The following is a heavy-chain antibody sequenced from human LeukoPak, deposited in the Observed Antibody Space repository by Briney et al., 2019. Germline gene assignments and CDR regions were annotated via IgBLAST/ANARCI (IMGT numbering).Heavy chain of an antibody. D-gene: IGHD3-22*01. CDR3: TSGAMLVS. V-gene: IGHV3-15*01. Sequence: GGFLRLSCAASGFTFRGYGMSWVRQAPGKGLEWVGRIKRKSDGGTTDYAAPVKGRFTISRDDSKNTLYLQMNSLKTEDTAVYYCTSGAMLVSWGQGTLVTVSS. CDR2: IKRKSDGGTT. CDR1: GFTFRGYG. J-gene: IGHJ5*02.